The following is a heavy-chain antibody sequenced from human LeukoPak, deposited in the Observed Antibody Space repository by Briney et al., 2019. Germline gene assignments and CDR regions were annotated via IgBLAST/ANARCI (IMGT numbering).Heavy chain of an antibody. D-gene: IGHD3-22*01. CDR3: AKAMSTDHYDSRGFYRVDFDS. V-gene: IGHV3-23*01. CDR1: GFTFSTYA. Sequence: GGSLRLSCAASGFTFSTYAMSWVRQAPGKGLEWVSALTNSGGSGGVTYYADSVKGRFIISRDNSKSTLYLQLSSLRSEDTAVYYCAKAMSTDHYDSRGFYRVDFDSWGQGTLVTVSS. J-gene: IGHJ4*02. CDR2: LTNSGGSGGVT.